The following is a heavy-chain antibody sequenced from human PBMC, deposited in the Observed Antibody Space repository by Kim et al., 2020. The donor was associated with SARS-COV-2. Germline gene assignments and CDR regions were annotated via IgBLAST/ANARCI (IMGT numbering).Heavy chain of an antibody. CDR1: GGTFSSYA. J-gene: IGHJ4*02. CDR2: IIPILGIA. Sequence: SVKVSCKASGGTFSSYAISWVRQAPGQGLEWMGRIIPILGIANYAQKFQGRVTITADKSTSTAYMELSSLRSEDTAVYYCAREDLYSSGWYGEGYYFDYWGQGTLVTVSS. CDR3: AREDLYSSGWYGEGYYFDY. V-gene: IGHV1-69*04. D-gene: IGHD6-19*01.